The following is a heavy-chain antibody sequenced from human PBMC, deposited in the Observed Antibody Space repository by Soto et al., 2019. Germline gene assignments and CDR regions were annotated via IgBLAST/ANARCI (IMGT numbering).Heavy chain of an antibody. J-gene: IGHJ6*02. CDR1: GGSISSSNW. Sequence: PSETLSLTCAVSGGSISSSNWGSWVRQPPGKGLEWIGEIYHSGSTNYNPSLKSRVTISVDKSKNQFSLKLSSVTAADTAVYYCARNWNYDMDYYYGMDVWGQGTTVTVSS. V-gene: IGHV4-4*02. CDR2: IYHSGST. D-gene: IGHD1-7*01. CDR3: ARNWNYDMDYYYGMDV.